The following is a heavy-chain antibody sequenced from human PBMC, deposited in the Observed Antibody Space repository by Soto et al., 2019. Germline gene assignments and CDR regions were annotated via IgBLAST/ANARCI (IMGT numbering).Heavy chain of an antibody. CDR3: ARVAWVVPAADWFDP. J-gene: IGHJ5*02. V-gene: IGHV3-21*01. CDR2: ISSSSYI. Sequence: PGGSLRLSCATSGFTFNNYAMSWVRQAPGKGLEWVSSISSSSYIYYADSVKGRFTISRDNAKNSLYLQMNSLRAEDTAVYYCARVAWVVPAADWFDPWGQGTLVTVSS. D-gene: IGHD2-2*01. CDR1: GFTFNNYA.